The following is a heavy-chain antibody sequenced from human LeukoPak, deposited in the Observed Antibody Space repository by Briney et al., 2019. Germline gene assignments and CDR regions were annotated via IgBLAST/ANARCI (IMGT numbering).Heavy chain of an antibody. CDR2: IYYSGST. CDR3: ARREYYFDY. Sequence: PSETLSITCTVSGGSISSYYWSWIRQPPGKGVEWIGYIYYSGSTNYNPSLKSRVTISVDTSKNQFSLKLSSATAADTAVYYCARREYYFDYWGQGTLVTVS. J-gene: IGHJ4*02. CDR1: GGSISSYY. V-gene: IGHV4-59*08.